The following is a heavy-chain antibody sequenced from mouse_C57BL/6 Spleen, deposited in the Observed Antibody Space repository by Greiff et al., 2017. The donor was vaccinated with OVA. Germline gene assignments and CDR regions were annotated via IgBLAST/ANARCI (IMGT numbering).Heavy chain of an antibody. Sequence: QVQLKQPGAELVKPGASVKMSCKASGYTFTSYWITWVKQRPGQGLEWIGDIYPGSGSTNYNEKFKSKATLTVDTSSSTAYMQLSSLTSEDSAVYYCARERLRRGAMDYWGQGTSVTVSS. J-gene: IGHJ4*01. D-gene: IGHD2-4*01. V-gene: IGHV1-55*01. CDR1: GYTFTSYW. CDR2: IYPGSGST. CDR3: ARERLRRGAMDY.